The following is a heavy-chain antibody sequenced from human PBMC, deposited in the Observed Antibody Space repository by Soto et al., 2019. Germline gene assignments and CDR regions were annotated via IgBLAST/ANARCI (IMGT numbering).Heavy chain of an antibody. CDR2: ISYDGSIE. CDR1: GFTFSNSG. Sequence: GGSPELACAASGFTFSNSGMHLARQAPGKGLGWVAVISYDGSIEYYSESVKGRFTMSRDNSENTVYLQMKSLRTEATAVYFCGRDWVWFGAHPIDYWGQGTLVIVSS. CDR3: GRDWVWFGAHPIDY. J-gene: IGHJ4*02. V-gene: IGHV3-30*03. D-gene: IGHD3-10*01.